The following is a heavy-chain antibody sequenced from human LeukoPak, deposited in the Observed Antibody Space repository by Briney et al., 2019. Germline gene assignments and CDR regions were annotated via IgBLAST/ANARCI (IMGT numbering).Heavy chain of an antibody. Sequence: ASVKVSCKASGYTFTGYYMHWVRQAPGQGLEWLGWISPTSCGTTYAHKFQGRVTVTRDTSITTVYMEMTGLRSDDTAVYYCARGGAVTWFRESLFYYYYMDVWGRGTTVTVSS. CDR2: ISPTSCGT. V-gene: IGHV1-2*02. J-gene: IGHJ6*03. D-gene: IGHD3-10*01. CDR3: ARGGAVTWFRESLFYYYYMDV. CDR1: GYTFTGYY.